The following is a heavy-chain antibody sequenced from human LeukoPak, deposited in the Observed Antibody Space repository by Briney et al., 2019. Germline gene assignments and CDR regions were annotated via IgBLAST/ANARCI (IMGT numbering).Heavy chain of an antibody. Sequence: ASVKVSCKASGYTFTSYDINWVRQAAGQGLECMGRMNPNTGNTGYAQKFQGRVTMTRNTSISTAYMELSSLRSEDTAVYYCARGIAAAGLWGFDYYYYYMDVWGKGTTVTVSS. V-gene: IGHV1-8*01. J-gene: IGHJ6*03. D-gene: IGHD6-13*01. CDR1: GYTFTSYD. CDR3: ARGIAAAGLWGFDYYYYYMDV. CDR2: MNPNTGNT.